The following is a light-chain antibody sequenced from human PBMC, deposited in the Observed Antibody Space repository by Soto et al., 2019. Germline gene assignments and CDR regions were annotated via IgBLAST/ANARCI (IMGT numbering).Light chain of an antibody. CDR3: QQYGSSTPWT. CDR1: QRVRST. J-gene: IGKJ1*01. Sequence: EVVLTQSPAALSVSPGERATLSCRASQRVRSTVAWYQQKPGQVPSLVIYGASSRATGIPDRFSGSGSGTDFTLNISRLEPEDFAVHYCQQYGSSTPWTFGQGTKVDI. V-gene: IGKV3-20*01. CDR2: GAS.